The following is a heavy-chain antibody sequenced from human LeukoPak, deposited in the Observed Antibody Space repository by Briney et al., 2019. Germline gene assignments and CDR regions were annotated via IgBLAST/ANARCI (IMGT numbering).Heavy chain of an antibody. J-gene: IGHJ4*02. CDR1: GFTFSSYG. CDR2: INPSGGST. Sequence: GGSLRLSCAASGFTFSSYGMHWVRQAPGPGLEWMGIINPSGGSTSYAQKFQGRVTMTRDMSTSTVYMELSSLRSEDTAVYYCASYLSGWPMKYWGQGTLVTVSS. CDR3: ASYLSGWPMKY. D-gene: IGHD6-19*01. V-gene: IGHV1-46*01.